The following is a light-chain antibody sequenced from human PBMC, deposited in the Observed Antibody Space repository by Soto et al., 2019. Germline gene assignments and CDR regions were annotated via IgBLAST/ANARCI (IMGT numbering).Light chain of an antibody. CDR3: QQRSNWPLT. V-gene: IGKV3-11*01. J-gene: IGKJ4*01. Sequence: EIVLTQSPATLSLSPGERATLSCRASQSLSSYLAWYQQKPGQAPRLLIYDASNRATGIPARFSGSGSGTDFILTISSLEPEDFAVYYCQQRSNWPLTFGGGTKVEIK. CDR2: DAS. CDR1: QSLSSY.